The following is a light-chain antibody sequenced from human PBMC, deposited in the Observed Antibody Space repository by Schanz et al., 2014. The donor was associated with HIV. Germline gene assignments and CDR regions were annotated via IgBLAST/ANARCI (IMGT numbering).Light chain of an antibody. CDR2: GNN. J-gene: IGLJ2*01. V-gene: IGLV1-40*01. CDR3: AAWDVNLNGPV. Sequence: QSVLTQPPSVSGAPGQRVTISCTGSSSNIGAGYHVQWYQQLPGTAPKLLIFGNNNRPSGVPDRYSGSKSDTSASLAISGLQSEDEADYYCAAWDVNLNGPVFGGGTKLTVL. CDR1: SSNIGAGYH.